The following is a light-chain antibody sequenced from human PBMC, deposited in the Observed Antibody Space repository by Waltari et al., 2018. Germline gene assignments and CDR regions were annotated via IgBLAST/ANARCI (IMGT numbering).Light chain of an antibody. CDR1: SSDVGKYNL. J-gene: IGLJ3*02. Sequence: QSALTQTATVSGSPGQSITISCTGSSSDVGKYNLVSCYRQHPGEAPNLIIYDVNKRPLGVFTRFAGSKSGNTDSLTISGLQAADEADYYCCSYAGSSVSVFGGGTK. V-gene: IGLV2-23*02. CDR3: CSYAGSSVSV. CDR2: DVN.